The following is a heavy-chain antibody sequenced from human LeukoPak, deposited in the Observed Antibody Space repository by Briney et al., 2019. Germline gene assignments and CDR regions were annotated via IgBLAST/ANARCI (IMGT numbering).Heavy chain of an antibody. CDR2: ISSSGSTI. CDR1: GFTFSSYG. J-gene: IGHJ4*02. D-gene: IGHD2-15*01. V-gene: IGHV3-48*04. CDR3: ARDAMSGYCSGGSCYAIDY. Sequence: HTGGSLRLSCAASGFTFSSYGMHWIRQAPGKGLEWVSYISSSGSTIYYADSVKGRFTISRDNAKNSLYLQMNSLRAEDTAVYYCARDAMSGYCSGGSCYAIDYWGQGALVTVSS.